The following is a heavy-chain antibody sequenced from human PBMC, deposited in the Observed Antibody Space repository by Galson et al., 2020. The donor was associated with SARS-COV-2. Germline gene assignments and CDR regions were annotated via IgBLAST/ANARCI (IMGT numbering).Heavy chain of an antibody. Sequence: SETLSLTCAVYGGSFSGYYWSWIRQPPGKGLEWIGEINHSGRTNYNPSLKSRVTISADTSKTQFSLNLNSVTAADTAVYYCARVVSGSLFRNYYFYMDVWGKGTTVTVSS. J-gene: IGHJ6*03. CDR3: ARVVSGSLFRNYYFYMDV. V-gene: IGHV4-34*01. CDR2: INHSGRT. CDR1: GGSFSGYY. D-gene: IGHD1-26*01.